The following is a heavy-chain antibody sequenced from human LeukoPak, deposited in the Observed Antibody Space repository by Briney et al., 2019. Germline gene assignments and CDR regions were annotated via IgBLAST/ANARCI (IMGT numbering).Heavy chain of an antibody. Sequence: SETLSLTCTVSGGSISSSSYYWGWLRQPPGTGLEWIGSIYYSGSTYYNPSLKSRVTISVDTSKNQFSLNLRSVTAADTAVFYCARGPFGAFDYWGQGTLVTVSS. CDR3: ARGPFGAFDY. D-gene: IGHD3-16*01. CDR2: IYYSGST. J-gene: IGHJ4*02. CDR1: GGSISSSSYY. V-gene: IGHV4-39*07.